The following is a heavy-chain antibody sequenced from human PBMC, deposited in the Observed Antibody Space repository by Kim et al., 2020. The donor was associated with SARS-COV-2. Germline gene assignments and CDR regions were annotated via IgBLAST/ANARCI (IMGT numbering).Heavy chain of an antibody. CDR1: GFTFSSYA. Sequence: GGSLRLSCAASGFTFSSYAMHWVRQAPGKGLEWVAVISYDGSNKYYADSVKGRFTISRDNSKNTLYLQMNSLRAEDTAVYYCARARERIVVVIFWFDPWGQGTLVTVSS. CDR2: ISYDGSNK. CDR3: ARARERIVVVIFWFDP. D-gene: IGHD3-22*01. J-gene: IGHJ5*02. V-gene: IGHV3-30-3*01.